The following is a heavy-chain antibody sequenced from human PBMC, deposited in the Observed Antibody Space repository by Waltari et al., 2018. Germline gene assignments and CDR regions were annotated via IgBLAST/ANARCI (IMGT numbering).Heavy chain of an antibody. CDR1: GFTSVTHA. CDR2: ISVSDAT. V-gene: IGHV3-23*01. J-gene: IGHJ1*01. D-gene: IGHD1-20*01. CDR3: AKPFYNWDDPLHS. Sequence: EVQLLESGGGLVQPGGSLRLSCQASGFTSVTHAINWVRQAPGKGLGGVSSISVSDATYYADSVKGRFTISRDYSDNTVYLQMDSLRADDTAVYFCAKPFYNWDDPLHSWGQGTPVTVSS.